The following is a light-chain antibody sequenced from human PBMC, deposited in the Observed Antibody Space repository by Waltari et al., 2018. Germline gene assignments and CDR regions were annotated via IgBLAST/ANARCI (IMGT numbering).Light chain of an antibody. CDR3: NSDAGSISWV. CDR2: DVV. Sequence: YQHHACKAPELMISDVVERDSGVSKRFSCPKSGNTASLPISGLQAEDEANYYCNSDAGSISWVFGGGTKLTVL. J-gene: IGLJ3*02. V-gene: IGLV2-14*03.